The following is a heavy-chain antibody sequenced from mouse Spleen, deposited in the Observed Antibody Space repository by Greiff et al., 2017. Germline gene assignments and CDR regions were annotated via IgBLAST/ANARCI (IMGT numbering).Heavy chain of an antibody. D-gene: IGHD3-3*01. CDR1: GYTFTSYV. CDR3: ARGRGPHAMDY. Sequence: VQLQQSGPELVKPGASVKMSCKASGYTFTSYVMHWVKQKPGQGLEWIGYINPYNDGTKYNEKFKGKATLTSDKSSSTAYMELSSLTSEDSAVYYCARGRGPHAMDYWGQGTSVTVSS. J-gene: IGHJ4*01. CDR2: INPYNDGT. V-gene: IGHV1-14*01.